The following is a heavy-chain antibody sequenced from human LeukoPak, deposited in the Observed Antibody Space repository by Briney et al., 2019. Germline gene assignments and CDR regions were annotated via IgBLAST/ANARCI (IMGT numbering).Heavy chain of an antibody. D-gene: IGHD3/OR15-3a*01. CDR2: IYYSGNT. J-gene: IGHJ4*02. CDR1: GVSISSSNSY. Sequence: SETLSLTCTVSGVSISSSNSYWGWIRQPPGKGLEWFGSIYYSGNTYYNASLKSQVSISIDTSKNQFSLRLTSVTAADTAVYYCARQTGSGLFTLPGGQGTLSPSPQ. V-gene: IGHV4-39*01. CDR3: ARQTGSGLFTLP.